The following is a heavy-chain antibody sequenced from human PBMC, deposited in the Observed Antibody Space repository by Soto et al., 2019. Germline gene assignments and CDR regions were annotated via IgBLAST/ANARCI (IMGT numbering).Heavy chain of an antibody. V-gene: IGHV1-58*01. D-gene: IGHD1-26*01. CDR1: GFTFTSSA. CDR3: AAHGKVGATRPYYYYGMGV. CDR2: IVVGSGNT. J-gene: IGHJ6*02. Sequence: VASVKVSCKASGFTFTSSAVQWVRQARGQRLEWIGWIVVGSGNTNYAQKFQERVTITRDMSTSTAYMELSSLRSEDTAVYYCAAHGKVGATRPYYYYGMGVWGQGTTVTVSS.